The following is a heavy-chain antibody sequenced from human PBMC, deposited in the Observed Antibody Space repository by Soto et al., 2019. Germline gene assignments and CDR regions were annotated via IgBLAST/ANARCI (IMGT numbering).Heavy chain of an antibody. Sequence: GGSLRLSCAASGFTVSSNYMSWVRQAPGKGLEWVSVIYSGGSTYYADSVKGRFTISRDNSKNTLYLQMNSLRAEDTAVYYCARGKLGVPDAFDIWGQGTMVTVSS. V-gene: IGHV3-66*02. CDR1: GFTVSSNY. J-gene: IGHJ3*02. D-gene: IGHD7-27*01. CDR2: IYSGGST. CDR3: ARGKLGVPDAFDI.